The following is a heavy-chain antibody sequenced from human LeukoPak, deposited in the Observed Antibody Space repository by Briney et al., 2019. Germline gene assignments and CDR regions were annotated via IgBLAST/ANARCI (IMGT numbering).Heavy chain of an antibody. D-gene: IGHD3-22*01. CDR1: GFTFSSYG. J-gene: IGHJ4*02. CDR3: AKDGGYDSSGYCDY. Sequence: GGSLRLSCAASGFTFSSYGMHWVRQAPGKGLEWVAVISYDGSNKYYADSVKGRFTISRDNSKNTLYLQMNSLRAEDTAVYYCAKDGGYDSSGYCDYWGQGTLVTVSS. V-gene: IGHV3-30*18. CDR2: ISYDGSNK.